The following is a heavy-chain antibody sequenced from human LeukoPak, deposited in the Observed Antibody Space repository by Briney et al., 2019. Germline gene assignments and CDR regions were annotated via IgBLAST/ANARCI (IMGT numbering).Heavy chain of an antibody. J-gene: IGHJ4*02. CDR3: ARDAHTLAAAGPASGY. Sequence: GASVKVSCKASGYTFTSCGISWVRQAPGQGLEWMGWINAYNGNTNYEQKLQGRVTMTTDTSTSTAYMELRSLRSDDTAVYYCARDAHTLAAAGPASGYWGQGTLVTVSS. D-gene: IGHD6-13*01. V-gene: IGHV1-18*01. CDR2: INAYNGNT. CDR1: GYTFTSCG.